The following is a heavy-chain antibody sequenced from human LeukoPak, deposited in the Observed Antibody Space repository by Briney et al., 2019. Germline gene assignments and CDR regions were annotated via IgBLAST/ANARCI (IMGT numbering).Heavy chain of an antibody. J-gene: IGHJ4*02. CDR2: ISGIGGST. CDR1: GFTFSSYT. Sequence: GGSLRLSCAASGFTFSSYTMSWVRQAPGKGLGWVSAISGIGGSTYYADSVKGRFTISRDNSKNTLYLKMNSLRPDDTAVSYSAKDNRRITMMGLIAYWGQGTLVTVSS. D-gene: IGHD3-22*01. CDR3: AKDNRRITMMGLIAY. V-gene: IGHV3-23*01.